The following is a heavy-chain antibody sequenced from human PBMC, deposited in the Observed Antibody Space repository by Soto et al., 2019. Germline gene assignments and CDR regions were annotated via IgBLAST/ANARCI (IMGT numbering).Heavy chain of an antibody. J-gene: IGHJ4*02. CDR2: IIPILGIA. CDR1: GGTFSSYT. Sequence: QVQLVQSGAEVKQPGSSLKVSCKASGGTFSSYTISWVRQAPGQGLEWMGRIIPILGIANYAQKFQGIVTITADKSRRTGDMELIMLRSEDKALYYCASNCGCKSDWVQGALVTVSS. D-gene: IGHD1-20*01. CDR3: ASNCGCKSD. V-gene: IGHV1-69*02.